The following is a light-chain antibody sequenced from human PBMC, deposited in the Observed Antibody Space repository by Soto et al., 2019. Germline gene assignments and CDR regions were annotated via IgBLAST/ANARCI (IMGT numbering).Light chain of an antibody. CDR1: SSNIGTNT. CDR2: SNN. CDR3: AAWDDSLSGNV. J-gene: IGLJ1*01. Sequence: QSVLTQSPSASGTPGQRVTISCSGSSSNIGTNTVNWYQQLPGTAPKLLIYSNNQRPSGVPDRFSGSKSGTSASLAISGLQSEDEADYYCAAWDDSLSGNVFGSGTKLTVL. V-gene: IGLV1-44*01.